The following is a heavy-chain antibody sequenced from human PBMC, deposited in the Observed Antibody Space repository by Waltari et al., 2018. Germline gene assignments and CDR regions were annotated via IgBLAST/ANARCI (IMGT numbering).Heavy chain of an antibody. CDR2: IIPSFGTA. V-gene: IGHV1-69*13. J-gene: IGHJ4*02. Sequence: QVQLVQSGAEVKKPGSSVKVSCKASGGTFSSYAISWVRQAPGQGLEWMGGIIPSFGTANYAQKFQGRGTITADESTSTAYMELSSLRSEDTAVYYCASLEYSGYDSSNFDYWGQGTLVTVSS. CDR1: GGTFSSYA. CDR3: ASLEYSGYDSSNFDY. D-gene: IGHD5-12*01.